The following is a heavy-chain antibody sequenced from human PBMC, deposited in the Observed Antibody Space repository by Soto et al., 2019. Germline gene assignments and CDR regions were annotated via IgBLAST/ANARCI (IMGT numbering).Heavy chain of an antibody. D-gene: IGHD3-22*01. CDR3: AKDRYYDTPGWFDP. J-gene: IGHJ5*02. CDR1: GFTFRDHA. Sequence: GGSVRLSCVGSGFTFRDHAMRWVRQAPGRGLEWVSAISANGASIQHADSVKGRFSVSRDNAKNTVYLQMDNLRTEDSAVYYCAKDRYYDTPGWFDPWGQGSRVTVYS. CDR2: ISANGASI. V-gene: IGHV3-23*01.